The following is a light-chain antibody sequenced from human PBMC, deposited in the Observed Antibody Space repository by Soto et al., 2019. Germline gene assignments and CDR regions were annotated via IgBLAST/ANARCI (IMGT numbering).Light chain of an antibody. CDR2: KAS. J-gene: IGKJ1*01. CDR3: QHYNSFSEA. Sequence: DIQMTQSPSTLAGSVGDRVTITCRASQTISSWLAWYQQKPGKAPKLLIYKASTFKSGVPSRFSGSGSGTEFTLTISSLQPDDFATYYFQHYNSFSEAFGQGTQVELK. CDR1: QTISSW. V-gene: IGKV1-5*03.